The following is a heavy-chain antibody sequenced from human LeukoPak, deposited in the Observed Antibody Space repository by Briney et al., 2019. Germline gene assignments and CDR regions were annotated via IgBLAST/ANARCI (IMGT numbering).Heavy chain of an antibody. D-gene: IGHD5-18*01. Sequence: GSLRLSCAASGFTFSSYSMNWVRRAPGKGLEWIGSIYYSGSTYYNPSLKSRVTISVDTSKNQFSLKLSSVTAADTAVYYCARLTAMVEYYFDYWGQGTLVTVSS. V-gene: IGHV4-39*01. J-gene: IGHJ4*02. CDR2: IYYSGST. CDR1: GFTFSSYSMN. CDR3: ARLTAMVEYYFDY.